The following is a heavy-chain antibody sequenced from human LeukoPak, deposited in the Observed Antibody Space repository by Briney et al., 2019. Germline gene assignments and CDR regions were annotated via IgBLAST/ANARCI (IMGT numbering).Heavy chain of an antibody. D-gene: IGHD4-23*01. V-gene: IGHV4-4*02. J-gene: IGHJ4*02. CDR1: GGSISSSNW. Sequence: SGTLSLTCAVSGGSISSSNWWSWVRQPPGKGLEWIGEIYHSGSTYYNPSLKSRVTISVDRSKNQFSLKLSSVTAADTAVYYCARVSDYGGNSHFDYWGQGTLVTVSS. CDR3: ARVSDYGGNSHFDY. CDR2: IYHSGST.